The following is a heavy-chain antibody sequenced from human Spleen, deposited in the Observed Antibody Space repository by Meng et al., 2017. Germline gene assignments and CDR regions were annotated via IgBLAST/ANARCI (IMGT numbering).Heavy chain of an antibody. CDR1: GFTFSSYE. Sequence: GESLKISCAASGFTFSSYEMNWVRQAPGKGLEWVSYISSSGSTIYYADSVKGRFTISRDNAKNSLYLQMNSLRAEDTAVYYCAGGAGYIVVVPAAIDYWGQGTLVTVSS. D-gene: IGHD2-2*01. J-gene: IGHJ4*02. CDR3: AGGAGYIVVVPAAIDY. CDR2: ISSSGSTI. V-gene: IGHV3-48*03.